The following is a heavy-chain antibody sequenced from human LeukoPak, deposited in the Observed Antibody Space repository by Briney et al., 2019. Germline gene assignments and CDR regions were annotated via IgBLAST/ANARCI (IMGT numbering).Heavy chain of an antibody. CDR1: GFTFRYYW. D-gene: IGHD2-21*02. CDR3: ARDTGDNFDY. J-gene: IGHJ4*02. Sequence: PGGSLRLSCVASGFTFRYYWMAWVRQAPGKGLEWVANIKQDASEKYYVDSVRGRFTITRDNAKNSVYLQMNSLRAEDTALYYCARDTGDNFDYGGRGTPVTVFS. V-gene: IGHV3-7*01. CDR2: IKQDASEK.